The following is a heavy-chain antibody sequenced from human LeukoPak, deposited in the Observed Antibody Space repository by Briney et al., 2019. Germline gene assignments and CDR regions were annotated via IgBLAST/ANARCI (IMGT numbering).Heavy chain of an antibody. V-gene: IGHV3-11*01. CDR3: ARNRYCGGDYYFLNAFDI. D-gene: IGHD2-21*02. J-gene: IGHJ3*02. CDR1: GFTFSDYY. CDR2: ISSSGSTI. Sequence: PGGSLRLSCAASGFTFSDYYMSWIRQAPGKGLEWVSYISSSGSTIYYADSVKGRFTISRDNAKNSLYLQMNSLRAEDTAVYYCARNRYCGGDYYFLNAFDIWGQGTMVTVSS.